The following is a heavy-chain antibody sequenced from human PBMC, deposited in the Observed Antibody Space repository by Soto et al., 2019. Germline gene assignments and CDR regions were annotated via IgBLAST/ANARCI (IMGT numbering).Heavy chain of an antibody. V-gene: IGHV5-51*01. Sequence: GESLKISCKASGYSFTTYWIGWVRQMPGKGLEWMGITYPENSDTKYSPSFQGHVTISADSSASTAYLQWSSLKASDTAIYYCASLLGDCSRTSCYNYWRQGTLVTVSS. CDR3: ASLLGDCSRTSCYNY. CDR2: TYPENSDT. J-gene: IGHJ4*02. D-gene: IGHD2-2*02. CDR1: GYSFTTYW.